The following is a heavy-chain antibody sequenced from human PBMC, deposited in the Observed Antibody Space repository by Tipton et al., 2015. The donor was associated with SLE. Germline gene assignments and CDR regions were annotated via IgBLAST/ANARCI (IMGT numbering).Heavy chain of an antibody. D-gene: IGHD6-13*01. V-gene: IGHV4-4*08. CDR1: GASISSHY. Sequence: TLSLTCTVSGASISSHYWNWIRQTPGKGLEWVGYIYTSGSTNYNPSLKSRVTISVDTSKSQFSLNLSSVTAADTAVYYCARRRGSSWYEDYFDYWGQGTLVTASS. CDR2: IYTSGST. J-gene: IGHJ4*02. CDR3: ARRRGSSWYEDYFDY.